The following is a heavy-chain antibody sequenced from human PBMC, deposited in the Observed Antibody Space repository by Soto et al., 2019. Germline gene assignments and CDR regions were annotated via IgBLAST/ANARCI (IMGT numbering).Heavy chain of an antibody. J-gene: IGHJ5*02. D-gene: IGHD6-19*01. CDR1: GFIFSSYG. Sequence: GGSLRLSCAASGFIFSSYGMHWVRQAPGKGLEWVAVISYDGSNKYYADSVKGRFTISRDNSKNTLYLQMNSLRAEDTAVYYCARDRRIAVAGRWGRQGWFDPWGQGTLVTVSS. CDR2: ISYDGSNK. V-gene: IGHV3-30*19. CDR3: ARDRRIAVAGRWGRQGWFDP.